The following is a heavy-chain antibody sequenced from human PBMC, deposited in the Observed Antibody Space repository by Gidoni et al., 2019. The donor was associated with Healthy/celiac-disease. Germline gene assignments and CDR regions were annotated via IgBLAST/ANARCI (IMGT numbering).Heavy chain of an antibody. J-gene: IGHJ5*02. D-gene: IGHD3-10*01. CDR2: IWYDGSNK. Sequence: QVQLVESGGGVVQPGRSLRLSCAASGFTFSSYGLHWVRQAPGKGLEWVAVIWYDGSNKYYADSVKGRFTISRDNSKNTLYLQMNSLRAEDTAVYYCARGGWFGELSNWFDPLGPGNPGHRLL. CDR3: ARGGWFGELSNWFDP. CDR1: GFTFSSYG. V-gene: IGHV3-33*01.